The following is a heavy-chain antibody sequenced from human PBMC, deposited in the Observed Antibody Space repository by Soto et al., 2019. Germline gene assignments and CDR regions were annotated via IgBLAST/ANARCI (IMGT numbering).Heavy chain of an antibody. D-gene: IGHD1-26*01. CDR1: GFTFSDYG. V-gene: IGHV3-33*01. Sequence: QVQLVESGGGVVQPGRSLRLACAASGFTFSDYGMHWVRQAPGKGLEWVAVIWYDGSNAMHAESVKCRFSISRENSRNTLFLQMNSLRAEDTAVYYCATSDLYFEGKTNPSFREWGQGTLVTVSS. J-gene: IGHJ4*02. CDR3: ATSDLYFEGKTNPSFRE. CDR2: IWYDGSNA.